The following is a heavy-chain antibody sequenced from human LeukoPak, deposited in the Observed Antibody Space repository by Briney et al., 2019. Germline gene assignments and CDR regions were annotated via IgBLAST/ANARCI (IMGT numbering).Heavy chain of an antibody. D-gene: IGHD6-19*01. J-gene: IGHJ4*02. CDR3: ARDLGTSGWYTFDY. V-gene: IGHV6-1*01. CDR2: TYYRSTWYN. Sequence: SQTLSLTCALSGDSVSSKNGAWNWIRQSPSRGLEWLGRTYYRSTWYNDYAVSVQGRISINPDTSKNQFSLQLNSVTPEDTAVYYCARDLGTSGWYTFDYWGQGTLVTVSS. CDR1: GDSVSSKNGA.